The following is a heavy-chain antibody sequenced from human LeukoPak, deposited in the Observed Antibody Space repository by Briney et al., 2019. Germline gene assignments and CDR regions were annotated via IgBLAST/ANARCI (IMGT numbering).Heavy chain of an antibody. J-gene: IGHJ3*02. CDR2: INPDSGGT. V-gene: IGHV1-2*02. Sequence: ASVKVSCKASGYTFTGFYMHWVRQAPGQGLEWMGWINPDSGGTNYAQKFQGRVTMTSDTSISTAYMELSRLRSDDTAMYYCAREGSGSYGPFSIWGKGTMVTVSS. CDR1: GYTFTGFY. D-gene: IGHD1-26*01. CDR3: AREGSGSYGPFSI.